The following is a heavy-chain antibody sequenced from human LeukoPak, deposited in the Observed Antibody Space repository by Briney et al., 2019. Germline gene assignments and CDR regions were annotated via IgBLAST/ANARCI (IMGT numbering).Heavy chain of an antibody. Sequence: SETLSLTCTVSGGSISSYYWSWIRQPPGKGLEWIGYIYYSGSTNYNPSLKSRVTISVDTSKNQFSLKLSSVTAADTAVYYCASVDYGGYYFDYWGQGTLVTVSS. CDR2: IYYSGST. V-gene: IGHV4-59*01. D-gene: IGHD4-23*01. CDR3: ASVDYGGYYFDY. J-gene: IGHJ4*02. CDR1: GGSISSYY.